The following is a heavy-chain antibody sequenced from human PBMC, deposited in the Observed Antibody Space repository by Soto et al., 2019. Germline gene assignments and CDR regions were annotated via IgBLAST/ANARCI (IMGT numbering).Heavy chain of an antibody. J-gene: IGHJ4*02. CDR1: GFTFSSYA. V-gene: IGHV3-23*01. Sequence: GGSLRLSCAASGFTFSSYAMSWVRQAPGKGLEWVSAISGSGGSTYYADSVKGRFTISRDNSKNTLYLQMNSLRAEDTDVYYCAPKFSPDIFDYWGQGTLVTVSS. CDR2: ISGSGGST. CDR3: APKFSPDIFDY.